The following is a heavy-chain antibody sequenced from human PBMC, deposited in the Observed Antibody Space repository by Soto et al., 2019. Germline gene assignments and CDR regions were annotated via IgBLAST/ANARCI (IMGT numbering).Heavy chain of an antibody. J-gene: IGHJ6*02. D-gene: IGHD4-4*01. V-gene: IGHV3-23*01. CDR3: VKLPVTTASYYYFGMDV. CDR1: GFPFSTYP. CDR2: ISGSGIST. Sequence: GGSLRLSCAASGFPFSTYPMNWVRQVPGKGLEWVSGISGSGISTFYADSAKGRFTISRDNSKNTVYLQMNRLRAEDTALYYCVKLPVTTASYYYFGMDVWGQGTTVTVSS.